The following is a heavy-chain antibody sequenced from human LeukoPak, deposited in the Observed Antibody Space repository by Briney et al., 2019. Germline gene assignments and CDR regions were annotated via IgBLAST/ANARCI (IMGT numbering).Heavy chain of an antibody. CDR1: GGSFSGYY. V-gene: IGHV4-34*01. D-gene: IGHD4-23*01. J-gene: IGHJ4*02. CDR3: ARQGHPLYGGNSFLNY. CDR2: INHSGST. Sequence: SETLSLTCAVYGGSFSGYYWSWIRQPPGKGLEWIGEINHSGSTNYNKSLKSRVTISVDTSKNQFSLKLSSVTAADTAVYYCARQGHPLYGGNSFLNYWGQGTLVTVSS.